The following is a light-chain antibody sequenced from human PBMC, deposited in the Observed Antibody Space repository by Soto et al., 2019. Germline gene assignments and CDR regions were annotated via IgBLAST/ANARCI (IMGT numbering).Light chain of an antibody. CDR3: QQYYSTRRT. Sequence: DIVMTQSPDSLAVSLGERATINCKSSQSVLYSSNNKNYLAWYQQKPGQPPKLLIYWASTRESGVPDRFSGSGFGTDFTLTISSLQAEDVAVYYCQQYYSTRRTFGQGTKVEIK. V-gene: IGKV4-1*01. J-gene: IGKJ1*01. CDR2: WAS. CDR1: QSVLYSSNNKNY.